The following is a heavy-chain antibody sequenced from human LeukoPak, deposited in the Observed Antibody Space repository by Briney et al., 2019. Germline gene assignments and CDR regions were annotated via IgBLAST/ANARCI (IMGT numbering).Heavy chain of an antibody. J-gene: IGHJ6*03. CDR2: FDPEDGET. D-gene: IGHD6-13*01. Sequence: ASVKVSCKVSGYTLTELSMHWVRQAPGKGLEWMGGFDPEDGETIYAQKFQGRVTMTEDTSTDTAYMELSSLRSEDTAVYYCATVISSSWPFYYYYYMDVWGKGTTVTVSS. CDR1: GYTLTELS. V-gene: IGHV1-24*01. CDR3: ATVISSSWPFYYYYYMDV.